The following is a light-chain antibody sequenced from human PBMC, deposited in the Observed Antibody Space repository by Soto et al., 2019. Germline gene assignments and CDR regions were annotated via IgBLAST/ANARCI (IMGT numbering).Light chain of an antibody. CDR2: DTS. CDR1: QSVSSN. Sequence: EIVMTQSPATLSVSTGERATLSCRASQSVSSNLAWYQHKPGQTPRLLIYDTSTRATGVPTRFSGSRSGAEFTLTISRLEPEDFGVYYCQQYGSSRTFGQGTKVDIK. V-gene: IGKV3-15*01. J-gene: IGKJ1*01. CDR3: QQYGSSRT.